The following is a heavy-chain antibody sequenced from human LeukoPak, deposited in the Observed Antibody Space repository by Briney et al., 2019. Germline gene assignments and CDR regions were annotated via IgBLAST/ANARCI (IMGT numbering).Heavy chain of an antibody. CDR2: IHHSGGT. CDR3: ARHNGRAFDI. J-gene: IGHJ3*02. CDR1: GGSFIGW. V-gene: IGHV4-34*01. D-gene: IGHD2-8*01. Sequence: PSETLSLTCAVYGGSFIGWWCWILQPPGKELEWIGEIHHSGGTKYNPSLRSLDTISVDTSKRQISLKMTSVTAADTAIYYCARHNGRAFDIWVEATVVTVSS.